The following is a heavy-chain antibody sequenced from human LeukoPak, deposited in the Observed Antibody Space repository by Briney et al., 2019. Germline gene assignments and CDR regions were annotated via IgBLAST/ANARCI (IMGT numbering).Heavy chain of an antibody. J-gene: IGHJ4*02. Sequence: GGSLRLSCAASAFTFSSYGMHWVRQAPGKGLEWVAFIRYDGSNKYYADSVKGRFTISRDNSKNTLYLQMNSLRAEDTAVYYCAKGLGYGSGSYFDYWGQGTLVTVSS. CDR3: AKGLGYGSGSYFDY. V-gene: IGHV3-30*02. D-gene: IGHD3-10*01. CDR1: AFTFSSYG. CDR2: IRYDGSNK.